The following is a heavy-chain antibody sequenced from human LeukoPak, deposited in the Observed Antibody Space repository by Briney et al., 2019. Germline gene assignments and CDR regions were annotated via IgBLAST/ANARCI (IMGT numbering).Heavy chain of an antibody. CDR3: AKDQENSSGWYTDY. CDR2: ISYDAGNK. Sequence: PGRSLRLSCAASGYPFSTYGMHWVRQAPGKGLEWVAVISYDAGNKYYPDSVKGRFTISRDNSKNTLYLQMNSLRAEDTAVYYCAKDQENSSGWYTDYWGQGTLVIVSS. D-gene: IGHD6-19*01. J-gene: IGHJ4*02. CDR1: GYPFSTYG. V-gene: IGHV3-30*18.